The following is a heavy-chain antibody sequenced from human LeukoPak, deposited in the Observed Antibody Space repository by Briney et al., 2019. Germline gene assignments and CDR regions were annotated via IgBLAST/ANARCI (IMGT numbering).Heavy chain of an antibody. J-gene: IGHJ4*02. D-gene: IGHD3-10*01. CDR3: ARDRPYGSGEGMEYYFDY. Sequence: SETLSLTCTVSGGSISSGDYYWSWIRQPPGKGLEWIGYIYYSGSTYYNPSLKSRVTISVDTSKNQFSLKLSSVTAADTAMYYCARDRPYGSGEGMEYYFDYWGQGTLVTVSS. V-gene: IGHV4-30-4*01. CDR1: GGSISSGDYY. CDR2: IYYSGST.